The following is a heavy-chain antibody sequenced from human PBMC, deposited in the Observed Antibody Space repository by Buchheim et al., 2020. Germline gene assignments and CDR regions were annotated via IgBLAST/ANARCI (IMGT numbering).Heavy chain of an antibody. CDR1: GSTFSSYA. J-gene: IGHJ5*02. CDR2: IIPIFGTA. D-gene: IGHD3-22*01. Sequence: QVQLVQSGAEVKKPGSSVKVSCKASGSTFSSYAISWVRQAPGQGLEWMGGIIPIFGTANYAQKFQGRVTITADESTSTAYMELSSLRSEDTAVYYCARDHKGPAYYYDSWFDPWGQGTL. V-gene: IGHV1-69*12. CDR3: ARDHKGPAYYYDSWFDP.